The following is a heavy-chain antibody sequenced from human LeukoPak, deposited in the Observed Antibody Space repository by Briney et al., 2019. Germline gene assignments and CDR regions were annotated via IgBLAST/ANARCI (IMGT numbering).Heavy chain of an antibody. Sequence: GGSLRLSCVASGFDFNIYAMWWVRQAPGKGPVYVSAISSSGATEFYANSVRGRFFISKDNSNNTLHLHMGSLRPDDTAVYYCARVLGGYPDFWGPGTLVAVSS. CDR3: ARVLGGYPDF. V-gene: IGHV3-64*01. CDR1: GFDFNIYA. J-gene: IGHJ4*02. D-gene: IGHD3-22*01. CDR2: ISSSGATE.